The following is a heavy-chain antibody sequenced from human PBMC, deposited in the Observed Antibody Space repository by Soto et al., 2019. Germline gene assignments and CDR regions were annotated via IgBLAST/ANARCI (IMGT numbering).Heavy chain of an antibody. D-gene: IGHD3-16*02. CDR1: GGSISSGGYY. V-gene: IGHV4-31*03. CDR2: IYYSGST. J-gene: IGHJ3*02. Sequence: QVQLQESGPGLVKPSQTLSLTCTVSGGSISSGGYYWSWIRQHPGKGLEWIGYIYYSGSTYYNPSLKSRVTISVDTSKNQFSLKLSSVTAADTAVYYCARGSEYYDYVWGSYRYIGAFDIWGQGTMVTVSS. CDR3: ARGSEYYDYVWGSYRYIGAFDI.